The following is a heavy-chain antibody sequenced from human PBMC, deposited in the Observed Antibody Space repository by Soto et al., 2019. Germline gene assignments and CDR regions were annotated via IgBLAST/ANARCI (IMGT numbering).Heavy chain of an antibody. CDR3: ARDLTTMVRRNWFDP. CDR1: GYTFTSYY. Sequence: ASVKVSCKASGYTFTSYYMHWVRQAPGQGLEWMGIINPSGGSTSYAQKFQGRVTMTRDTSTSTVYMELSSLRSEDTAVYYCARDLTTMVRRNWFDPWGQGTLITVS. D-gene: IGHD3-10*01. J-gene: IGHJ5*02. CDR2: INPSGGST. V-gene: IGHV1-46*03.